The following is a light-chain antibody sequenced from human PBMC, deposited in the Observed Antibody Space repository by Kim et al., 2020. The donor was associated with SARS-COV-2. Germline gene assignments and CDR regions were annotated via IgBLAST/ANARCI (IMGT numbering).Light chain of an antibody. Sequence: LSPGEKATLPCRASQTINRYLAWFQQKPGQVPRLLIYDASNRATGIPARFSGSGSGTDFTLTISSLEPEDFALYYCQQRSDWRLTFGGGTKVDIK. CDR2: DAS. J-gene: IGKJ4*01. CDR1: QTINRY. CDR3: QQRSDWRLT. V-gene: IGKV3-11*01.